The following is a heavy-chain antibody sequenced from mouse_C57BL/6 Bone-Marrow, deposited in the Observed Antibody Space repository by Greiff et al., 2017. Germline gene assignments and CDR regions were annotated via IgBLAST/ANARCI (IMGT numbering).Heavy chain of an antibody. D-gene: IGHD4-1*01. CDR2: INPNNGGT. J-gene: IGHJ2*01. V-gene: IGHV1-26*01. CDR1: GYTFTDYY. Sequence: EVQLQQSGPELVKPGASVKISCKASGYTFTDYYMNWVKQSHGKSLEWIGDINPNNGGTSYNQKFKGKATLTVDKSSSTAYMELRSLTSEDSAVYYCARQGAGTGGFDYWGQGTTLTVSS. CDR3: ARQGAGTGGFDY.